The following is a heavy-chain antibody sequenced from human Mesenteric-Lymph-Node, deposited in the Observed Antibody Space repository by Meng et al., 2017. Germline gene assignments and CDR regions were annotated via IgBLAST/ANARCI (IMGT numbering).Heavy chain of an antibody. CDR2: IGHSGFT. J-gene: IGHJ4*02. D-gene: IGHD3-10*01. Sequence: PLLQESAPGRGGPWEALSRTCSVSGGSISTSGYYWGWISQPPGKGLEWIGSIGHSGFTYYTPSLKSRVTMFVDTSKNQFSLMLTSVTATDTAVYYCARRRGGSGRDCWGQGTLVTVSS. CDR1: GGSISTSGYY. CDR3: ARRRGGSGRDC. V-gene: IGHV4-39*01.